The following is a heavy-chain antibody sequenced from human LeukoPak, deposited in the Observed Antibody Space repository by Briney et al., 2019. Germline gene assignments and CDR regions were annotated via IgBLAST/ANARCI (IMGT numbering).Heavy chain of an antibody. CDR1: AFTVSTYW. V-gene: IGHV3-74*01. CDR2: ISSDGATT. J-gene: IGHJ4*02. CDR3: ARGSGFGV. D-gene: IGHD3-9*01. Sequence: GGSLRLSCAASAFTVSTYWMHGVRQVPGKGLVRVSGISSDGATTHYADSVKGRCTISRDNAKNTLYLQMNSLRVEDTAVYYCARGSGFGVWGQGTLVTVSS.